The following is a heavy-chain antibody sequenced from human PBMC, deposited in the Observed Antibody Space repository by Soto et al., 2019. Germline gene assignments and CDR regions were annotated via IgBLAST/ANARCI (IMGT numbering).Heavy chain of an antibody. CDR3: AREGGDYFNYYYYYGMDV. V-gene: IGHV5-51*01. CDR2: VYPGDSDT. D-gene: IGHD4-17*01. CDR1: GYSFTSYW. J-gene: IGHJ6*02. Sequence: HGESLKISCKGSGYSFTSYWIGWVRQMPGKGLGWMGIVYPGDSDTRYSPSFQGQVTISADKPISTAYLQWSSLKASDTAMYYCAREGGDYFNYYYYYGMDVWGQGTTVTVSS.